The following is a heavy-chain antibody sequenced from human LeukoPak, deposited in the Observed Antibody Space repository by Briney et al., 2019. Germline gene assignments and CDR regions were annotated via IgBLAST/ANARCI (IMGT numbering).Heavy chain of an antibody. D-gene: IGHD3-16*01. Sequence: ASVKVSCKASGYTFTGYYMHWVRQAPGQGLEWMGWINPNSGGTNYAQKFQGRVTMTRDTSISTAYMELSRLRSDDAAVYYCARGPLRNSYMDVWGKGTTVTISS. J-gene: IGHJ6*03. CDR3: ARGPLRNSYMDV. CDR2: INPNSGGT. CDR1: GYTFTGYY. V-gene: IGHV1-2*02.